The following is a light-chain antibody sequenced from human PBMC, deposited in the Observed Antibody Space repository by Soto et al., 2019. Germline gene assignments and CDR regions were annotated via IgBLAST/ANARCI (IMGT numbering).Light chain of an antibody. CDR1: HSLLHSNGYNY. CDR2: LGS. J-gene: IGKJ5*01. Sequence: DIVMTQSPLSLPVTPGEPASISCRSSHSLLHSNGYNYLDWYLQKPGQSPQLLIYLGSNRASGVPDRFSGSGSGRDFTLKISRVEAEDVGVYYCMQALQTPITFGQGTRLEIK. CDR3: MQALQTPIT. V-gene: IGKV2-28*01.